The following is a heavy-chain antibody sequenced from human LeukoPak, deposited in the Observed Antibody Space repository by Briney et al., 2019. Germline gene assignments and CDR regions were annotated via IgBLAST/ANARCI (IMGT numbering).Heavy chain of an antibody. J-gene: IGHJ3*02. CDR1: GFTFSNYW. V-gene: IGHV3-7*05. CDR3: ATTMWDEGAFDI. Sequence: GGSLRLSCAASGFTFSNYWMSWVRQAPGKGLEWVANIKLDGSEKYYVDSVKGRFTISRDNAQNSLYLQMNSLRAEDTAVYYCATTMWDEGAFDIWGQGTMVTVSS. CDR2: IKLDGSEK. D-gene: IGHD3-10*02.